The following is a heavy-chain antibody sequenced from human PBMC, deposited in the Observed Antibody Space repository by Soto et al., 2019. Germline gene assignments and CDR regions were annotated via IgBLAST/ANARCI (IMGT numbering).Heavy chain of an antibody. J-gene: IGHJ6*02. Sequence: QVQLVESGGGVVQPGTSLRLSCAASEFTFSSYAMHWVRQAPGKGLEWVAVIWYDGSNEYYADSVKGRFTISRDNSKNTRYLQMNSLRAEDTAVYYCARYREEGYDMDVWGQGTTVTVSS. CDR3: ARYREEGYDMDV. CDR1: EFTFSSYA. D-gene: IGHD1-26*01. V-gene: IGHV3-33*01. CDR2: IWYDGSNE.